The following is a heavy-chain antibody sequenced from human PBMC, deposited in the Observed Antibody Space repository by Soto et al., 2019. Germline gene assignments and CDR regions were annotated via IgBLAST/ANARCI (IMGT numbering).Heavy chain of an antibody. CDR3: ARGSGVTATLAPSWFDP. CDR1: GGSISTYY. J-gene: IGHJ5*02. D-gene: IGHD2-21*02. V-gene: IGHV4-59*01. Sequence: SETLSLTCTVSGGSISTYYWCWIRQPPGKGLEWIGYIYYSGSTNYNPSLKSRVTISVDTSKNQFSLKLSSVTAADTAVYYCARGSGVTATLAPSWFDPWGQGTLVTVSS. CDR2: IYYSGST.